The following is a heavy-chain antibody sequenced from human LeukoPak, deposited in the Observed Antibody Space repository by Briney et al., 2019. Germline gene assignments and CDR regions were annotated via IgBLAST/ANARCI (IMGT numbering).Heavy chain of an antibody. D-gene: IGHD5-24*01. Sequence: SETLSLTCTVSGGSISSSSYYWSWIRQPPGKGLEWIGEINHSGSTNYNPSLKSRVTISVDTSKNQFSLKLSSVTAADTAVYYCARLNGYRKYYFDYWGQGTLVTVSS. J-gene: IGHJ4*02. CDR1: GGSISSSSYY. CDR3: ARLNGYRKYYFDY. V-gene: IGHV4-39*07. CDR2: INHSGST.